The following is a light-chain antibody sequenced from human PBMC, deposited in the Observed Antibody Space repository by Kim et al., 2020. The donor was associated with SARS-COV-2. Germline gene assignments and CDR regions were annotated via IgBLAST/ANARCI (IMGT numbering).Light chain of an antibody. CDR3: QSYDSSNRV. Sequence: GKTVTTSCTRSSGSIASNYVQWYQQRPGSSPTPVIYEDNQRPSGVPDRFSGSIDSSSNSASLTISGLKTEDEADYYCQSYDSSNRVFGGGTQLTVL. J-gene: IGLJ3*02. CDR2: EDN. CDR1: SGSIASNY. V-gene: IGLV6-57*01.